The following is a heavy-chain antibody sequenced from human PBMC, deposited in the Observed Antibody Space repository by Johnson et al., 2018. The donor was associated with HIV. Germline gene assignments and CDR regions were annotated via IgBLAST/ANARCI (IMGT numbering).Heavy chain of an antibody. V-gene: IGHV3-NL1*01. CDR1: GFTFSSYW. CDR2: INSADYT. D-gene: IGHD3-3*01. CDR3: AKRWRTYYDFWSGYSGDAFDI. J-gene: IGHJ3*02. Sequence: QVQLVESGGGLVQPGGSLRLSCAASGFTFSSYWTHRVRHAPGKGLVWVSGINSADYTYYADSVQGRFTISRDYSKNTLYLQMNSLRDEDTAVDYCAKRWRTYYDFWSGYSGDAFDICGQGTLVTVSS.